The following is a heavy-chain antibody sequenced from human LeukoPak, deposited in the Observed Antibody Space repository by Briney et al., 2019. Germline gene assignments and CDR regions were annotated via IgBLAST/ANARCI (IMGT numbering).Heavy chain of an antibody. Sequence: AGGSLRLSCEASGFTFSTYAMNWVRQAPGKGLEWVSHISSGSATTFYADSVKGRFTISRDNTRNSLSLQMNDLRVEDTAVYYCTRDRGSTTMLRGVNHYWGQGTLVTVSS. D-gene: IGHD3-10*01. CDR1: GFTFSTYA. CDR2: ISSGSATT. J-gene: IGHJ4*02. CDR3: TRDRGSTTMLRGVNHY. V-gene: IGHV3-48*04.